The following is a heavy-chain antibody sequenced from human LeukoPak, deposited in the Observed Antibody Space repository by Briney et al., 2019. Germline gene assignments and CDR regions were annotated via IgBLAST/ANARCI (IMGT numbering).Heavy chain of an antibody. J-gene: IGHJ6*02. CDR1: GGTFSSYA. CDR3: ARESENYYYGMDV. CDR2: IIPILGIA. Sequence: SVKVSCKASGGTFSSYAISWVRQAPGQGLEWMGRIIPILGIANYAQKFQGRVTITADKSTSTAYMELSSLRSEDTAVYYCARESENYYYGMDVWGQGTTVTVSS. V-gene: IGHV1-69*04.